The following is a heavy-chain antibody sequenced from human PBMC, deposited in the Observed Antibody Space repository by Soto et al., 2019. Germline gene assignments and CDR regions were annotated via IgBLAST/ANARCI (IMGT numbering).Heavy chain of an antibody. CDR3: AAYSGYDSAPDYYYGMDV. J-gene: IGHJ6*02. V-gene: IGHV1-69*01. Sequence: QVQLVQSGAEVKKPGSSVKVSCKASGGTFSSYAISWVRQAPGQGLEWMGGIIPIFGTANYAQKFQGRVTIPADESTSTAYMELSSLRSEDTAVYYCAAYSGYDSAPDYYYGMDVWGQGTTVTVSS. CDR2: IIPIFGTA. D-gene: IGHD5-12*01. CDR1: GGTFSSYA.